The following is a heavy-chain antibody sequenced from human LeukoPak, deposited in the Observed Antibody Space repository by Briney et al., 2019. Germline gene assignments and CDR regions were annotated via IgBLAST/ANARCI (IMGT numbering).Heavy chain of an antibody. CDR2: IRPSGDNT. J-gene: IGHJ4*02. CDR3: ARGGYYYDSSEEY. V-gene: IGHV3-21*01. CDR1: GFTFSSYD. Sequence: GGSLRLSCAASGFTFSSYDMTWVRQAPGRGLEWVSSIRPSGDNTYYGDSVKGRFTISRDNAKNSLYLQMNSLRAEDTAVYYCARGGYYYDSSEEYWGQGTLVTVSS. D-gene: IGHD3-22*01.